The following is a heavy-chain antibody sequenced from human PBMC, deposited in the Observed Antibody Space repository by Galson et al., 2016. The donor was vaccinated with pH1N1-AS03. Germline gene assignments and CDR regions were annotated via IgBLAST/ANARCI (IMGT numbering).Heavy chain of an antibody. J-gene: IGHJ4*02. D-gene: IGHD1-26*01. V-gene: IGHV4-39*07. Sequence: ETLSLTCTVSGDSINSSPYYWGRIRQPPGKGLEWIGTIYYRGATYYSPSLKSRVTISIDTSKNQFSLNLRSVTATDTAVYYCARHVSGSYPNNLDYWGQGTLVIVSS. CDR1: GDSINSSPYY. CDR3: ARHVSGSYPNNLDY. CDR2: IYYRGAT.